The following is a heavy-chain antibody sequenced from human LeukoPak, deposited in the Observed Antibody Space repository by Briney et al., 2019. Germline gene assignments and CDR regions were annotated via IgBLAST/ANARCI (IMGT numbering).Heavy chain of an antibody. Sequence: GGSLRLSCAASGFTFSSYSINWVRQAPGKGLEWVSYISSSSSTIYYADSVKGRFTISRDNAKNSLYLQMSSLRAEDTAVYYCARGWYYDSSGDAFDIWGQGTMVTVSP. D-gene: IGHD3-22*01. V-gene: IGHV3-48*01. CDR3: ARGWYYDSSGDAFDI. CDR1: GFTFSSYS. J-gene: IGHJ3*02. CDR2: ISSSSSTI.